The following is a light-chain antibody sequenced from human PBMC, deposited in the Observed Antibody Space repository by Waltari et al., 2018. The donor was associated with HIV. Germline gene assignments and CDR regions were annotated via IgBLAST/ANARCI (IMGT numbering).Light chain of an antibody. J-gene: IGLJ2*01. CDR2: EVS. CDR1: SSDVGGYNY. V-gene: IGLV2-14*01. Sequence: QSALTQPASVSGSPGQSITISCTGTSSDVGGYNYVSWYQQHPGQSPKLMIYEVSNRPYGVSKRVSGSKSGNTASLTVSWLQAEDEADYYCSSYTSSSTVVFGGGTKLTVL. CDR3: SSYTSSSTVV.